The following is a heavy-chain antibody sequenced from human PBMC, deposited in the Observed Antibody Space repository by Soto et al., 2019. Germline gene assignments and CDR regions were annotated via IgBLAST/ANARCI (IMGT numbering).Heavy chain of an antibody. CDR1: GYTFTSYD. J-gene: IGHJ4*02. V-gene: IGHV1-8*02. CDR2: VTPRNGDT. D-gene: IGHD2-8*02. CDR3: ARGGSYWARSNYFDY. Sequence: QVQLVQSGAEMKKPGASVKVSCKASGYTFTSYDINWVRQAAGQGPEWMGSVTPRNGDTAFAQKYQGRVTVTSNTSMSTVYMELSSLRYDYTAVYYCARGGSYWARSNYFDYWGQGTLVTVSS.